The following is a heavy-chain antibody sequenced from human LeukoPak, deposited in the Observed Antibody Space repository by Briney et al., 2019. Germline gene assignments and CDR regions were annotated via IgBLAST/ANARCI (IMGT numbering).Heavy chain of an antibody. Sequence: GGSLRLSCAASGFTFSSYWMSWVRQAPGKGLEWVANIKQDGSQKFYVDSVEGRFTISRDNAKNSVHLQMNSLRAEDTAVYYCARDGAYGDYGQYYFDYWGQGTLVTVSS. CDR3: ARDGAYGDYGQYYFDY. D-gene: IGHD4-17*01. CDR2: IKQDGSQK. CDR1: GFTFSSYW. J-gene: IGHJ4*02. V-gene: IGHV3-7*01.